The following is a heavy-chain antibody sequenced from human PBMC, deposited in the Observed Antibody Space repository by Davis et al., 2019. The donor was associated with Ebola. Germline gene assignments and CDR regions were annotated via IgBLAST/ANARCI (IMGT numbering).Heavy chain of an antibody. J-gene: IGHJ4*02. CDR2: IYYSGST. V-gene: IGHV4-59*01. CDR3: AGIYGSGSYPFDY. D-gene: IGHD3-10*01. Sequence: SETLSLTCTVSGGSISSYYWSWIRQPPGKGLEWIGYIYYSGSTNYNPSLKSRVTISVDTSKNQFSLKLSSMTAADTAVYYCAGIYGSGSYPFDYWGQGTLVTVSS. CDR1: GGSISSYY.